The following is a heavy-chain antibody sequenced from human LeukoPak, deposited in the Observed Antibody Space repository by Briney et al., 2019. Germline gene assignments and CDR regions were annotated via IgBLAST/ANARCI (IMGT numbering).Heavy chain of an antibody. J-gene: IGHJ4*02. CDR2: IYSGGST. CDR3: AREIYSGYDD. CDR1: GFTVSSNN. D-gene: IGHD5-12*01. Sequence: GGSLRLSRAASGFTVSSNNMSWVRQAPGKGLEWVSVIYSGGSTYYADSVKGRFTISRDNSKNTLYLQMNSLRAEDTAVYYCAREIYSGYDDWGQGTLVTVSS. V-gene: IGHV3-53*01.